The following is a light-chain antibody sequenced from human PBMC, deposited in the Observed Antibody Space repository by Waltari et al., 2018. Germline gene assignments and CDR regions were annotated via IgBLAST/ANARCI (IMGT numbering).Light chain of an antibody. V-gene: IGKV3-15*01. Sequence: EIVMTQSPATLSVSPGERATLSCRASQNVYTNLAWYQQKPGQAPRLLIYGASTRATDIPARFSGSGSGKEFTLTISSLESEDFAIFYCQQYMNWPRTFGQGTKVEIK. CDR3: QQYMNWPRT. CDR2: GAS. J-gene: IGKJ1*01. CDR1: QNVYTN.